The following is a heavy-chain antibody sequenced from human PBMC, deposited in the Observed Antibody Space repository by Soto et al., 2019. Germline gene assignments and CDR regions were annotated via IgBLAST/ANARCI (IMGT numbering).Heavy chain of an antibody. CDR1: GGSISSSNW. CDR2: IYHSGST. Sequence: PSETLSLTCAVSGGSISSSNWWSWVRQPPGKGLEWIGEIYHSGSTNYNPSLKSRVTISVDKSKNHFSLKLSSVTAADTAVYYCARVQGRQLANWFDPWGQGTLVTVSS. J-gene: IGHJ5*02. D-gene: IGHD6-13*01. CDR3: ARVQGRQLANWFDP. V-gene: IGHV4-4*02.